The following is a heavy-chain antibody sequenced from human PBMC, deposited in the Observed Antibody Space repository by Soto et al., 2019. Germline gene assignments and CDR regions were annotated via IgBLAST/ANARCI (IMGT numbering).Heavy chain of an antibody. CDR1: GGSFSGYY. V-gene: IGHV4-34*01. CDR3: ARYSHYILTGPAWGWYFDV. D-gene: IGHD3-9*01. J-gene: IGHJ2*01. CDR2: INDRGSI. Sequence: QVQLQQWGAGPLRPLETLSLTCGVSGGSFSGYYWAWIRHSPGNGLEWIGEINDRGSINYNTSLKSLVSSSADTSKNHYYLNQRYMTAAEAAVYDGARYSHYILTGPAWGWYFDVWGRGTLVTVSS.